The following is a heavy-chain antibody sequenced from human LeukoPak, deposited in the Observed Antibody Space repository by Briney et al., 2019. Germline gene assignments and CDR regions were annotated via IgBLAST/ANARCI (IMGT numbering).Heavy chain of an antibody. D-gene: IGHD6-19*01. CDR2: ISAYNGHT. J-gene: IGHJ4*02. CDR1: GYTFTSYG. CDR3: ARDYSNGWYGDFDY. Sequence: ASVKVSCKASGYTFTSYGISWVRQAPGQGLEWMGWISAYNGHTNYAQKLQGRVTMTTDTSTSTAYMELRSLRSDDTAIYDCARDYSNGWYGDFDYWGQGTLVTVSS. V-gene: IGHV1-18*01.